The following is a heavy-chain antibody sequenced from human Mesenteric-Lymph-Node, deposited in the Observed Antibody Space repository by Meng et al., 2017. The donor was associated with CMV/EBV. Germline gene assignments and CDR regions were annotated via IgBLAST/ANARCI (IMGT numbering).Heavy chain of an antibody. CDR2: ISSSSSTI. CDR3: ARDLRCSSTSCYFHYYYGMDV. J-gene: IGHJ6*02. CDR1: GFTFSSYS. D-gene: IGHD2-2*01. Sequence: GESLKISCAASGFTFSSYSMNWVRQAPGKGLEWVSYISSSSSTIYYADSVKGRFTISRDNAKNSLYLQMNSLRAEDTAVYYCARDLRCSSTSCYFHYYYGMDVWGQGTTVTVSS. V-gene: IGHV3-48*04.